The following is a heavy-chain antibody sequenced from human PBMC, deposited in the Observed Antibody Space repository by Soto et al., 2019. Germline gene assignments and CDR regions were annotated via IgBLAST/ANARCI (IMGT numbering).Heavy chain of an antibody. J-gene: IGHJ4*02. V-gene: IGHV4-39*01. Sequence: SETLSLTCTVSGGSISSSSSFWGWIRQPPGKGLEWIGTIFYSGYSHSNPSLRSRLTMSVDTSKNQFSLSLNSVTASDTAVYYCVYCSSSACYAVYWGQGTLVTVS. CDR3: VYCSSSACYAVY. D-gene: IGHD2-2*01. CDR1: GGSISSSSSF. CDR2: IFYSGYS.